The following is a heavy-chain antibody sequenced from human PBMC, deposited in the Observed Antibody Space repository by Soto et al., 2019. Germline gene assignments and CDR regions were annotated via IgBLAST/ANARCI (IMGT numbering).Heavy chain of an antibody. J-gene: IGHJ6*02. D-gene: IGHD5-12*01. V-gene: IGHV4-39*01. Sequence: PSETLSLTCTVSGGSISSSRYYCGWNRQPPGKGLEWIGSIYYSGSTYYNPSLKSRVTISVDTSKNQFSLKLSSVTAADTAVYYCARRDIVATINYYYYYGMDVWGQGTTVTVSS. CDR1: GGSISSSRYY. CDR2: IYYSGST. CDR3: ARRDIVATINYYYYYGMDV.